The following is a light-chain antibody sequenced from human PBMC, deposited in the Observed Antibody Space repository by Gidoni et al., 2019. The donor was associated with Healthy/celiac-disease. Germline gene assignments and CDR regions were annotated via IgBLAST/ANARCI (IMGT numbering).Light chain of an antibody. Sequence: DIQMPQSPSSLSASVGDRLTITPRASQGIRNDLGWYQQKQGKAPKRLIYAAASLQSGVPSRLCSSGSWTEYTLTISSLQPEDFTTYYCLQHNSYPLTFGGGTKVEIK. CDR1: QGIRND. CDR2: AAA. V-gene: IGKV1-17*01. J-gene: IGKJ4*01. CDR3: LQHNSYPLT.